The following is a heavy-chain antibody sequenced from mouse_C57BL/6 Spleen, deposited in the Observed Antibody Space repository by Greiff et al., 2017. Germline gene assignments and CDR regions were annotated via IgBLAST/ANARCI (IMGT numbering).Heavy chain of an antibody. CDR1: GFTFSSYA. V-gene: IGHV5-9-1*02. CDR2: ISSGGDYI. Sequence: EVQLVESGEGLVKPGGSLKLSCAASGFTFSSYAMSWVRQTPEKRLEWVAYISSGGDYIYYADTVKGRFTISRDNARNTLYLQMSSLKSEDTAMYYCTRDPLYCNYVYLDVWGTGTTVTVSS. D-gene: IGHD2-1*01. J-gene: IGHJ1*03. CDR3: TRDPLYCNYVYLDV.